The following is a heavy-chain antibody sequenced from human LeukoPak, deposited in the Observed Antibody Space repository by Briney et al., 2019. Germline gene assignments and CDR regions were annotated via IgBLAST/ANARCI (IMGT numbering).Heavy chain of an antibody. CDR2: ISSNGGST. CDR1: GSTFNSYV. V-gene: IGHV3-64D*09. CDR3: GKVAGNWIPDY. D-gene: IGHD1-14*01. J-gene: IGHJ4*02. Sequence: PGGSRRLSCSASGSTFNSYVMHWDRQAPGKGLEYVSAISSNGGSTYYADSVKGRFTISKGNSKNTLYLQRSSLRGEDTAVYYCGKVAGNWIPDYWGQGTLVTVSS.